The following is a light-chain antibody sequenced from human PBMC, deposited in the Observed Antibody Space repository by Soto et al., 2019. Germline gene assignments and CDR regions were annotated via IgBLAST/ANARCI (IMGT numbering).Light chain of an antibody. J-gene: IGKJ4*01. Sequence: EIVMTQSPASLSGSLGESATLSGGAAQSVSSHLAWYQQKLGQAPRLRSYGASTRATGIPARSSGSGSGTEFTLTSSSLQSEDFAVYYCQQYNNWPLTFGGGTKVDIK. V-gene: IGKV3-15*01. CDR3: QQYNNWPLT. CDR1: QSVSSH. CDR2: GAS.